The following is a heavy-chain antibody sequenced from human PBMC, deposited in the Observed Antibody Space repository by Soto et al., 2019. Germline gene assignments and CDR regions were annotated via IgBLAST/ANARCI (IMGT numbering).Heavy chain of an antibody. V-gene: IGHV2-5*02. J-gene: IGHJ3*01. CDR3: AHAYGGTSWPNDAFDV. CDR1: GFSFSADGVG. CDR2: IYWDDDT. Sequence: QITLKESGPTLVKPTQTLTLTCIFSGFSFSADGVGVGWIRQPPGKALEWLALIYWDDDTRYSPSLKSRLTLTTDTSKNPVVLTMTNMDPADTATYYCAHAYGGTSWPNDAFDVWGQGTVVTVSS. D-gene: IGHD2-2*01.